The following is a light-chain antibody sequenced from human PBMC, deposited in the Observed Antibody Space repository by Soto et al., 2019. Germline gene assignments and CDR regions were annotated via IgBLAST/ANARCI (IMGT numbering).Light chain of an antibody. CDR3: QQYGSSPRT. CDR1: RSIRSSY. Sequence: VVLTPPPGTLSLSPGGRSTLSSSASRSIRSSYFAWYQQKPGEAPTLLLYGAATRATGITDRFSGSGSGTDFTLTISRLESEDFAVYYCQQYGSSPRTFGQGTKVDIK. J-gene: IGKJ1*01. CDR2: GAA. V-gene: IGKV3-20*01.